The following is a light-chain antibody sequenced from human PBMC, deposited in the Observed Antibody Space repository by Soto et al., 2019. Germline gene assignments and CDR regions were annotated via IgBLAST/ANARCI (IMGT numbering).Light chain of an antibody. V-gene: IGKV3-20*01. CDR3: QQYGNSPIT. CDR2: GIS. J-gene: IGKJ5*01. Sequence: IVLTQSPGTLSLSPGERATLFCRASQSVTSNYFAWYQQKPGQAPRLLIYGISDRATGIPDRFSGSGSGTDFTLTISRLEPEDFAVYYCQQYGNSPITFGQGTRLEIK. CDR1: QSVTSNY.